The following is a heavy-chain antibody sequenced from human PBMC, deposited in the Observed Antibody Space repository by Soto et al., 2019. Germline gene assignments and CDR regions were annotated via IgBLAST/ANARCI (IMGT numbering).Heavy chain of an antibody. D-gene: IGHD2-2*01. CDR2: IWYDGSNK. V-gene: IGHV3-33*01. CDR1: GFTFSSYG. CDR3: ASALEYQLAWFDP. Sequence: QVQLVESGGGVVQPGRSLRLSCAASGFTFSSYGMHWVRQAPGKGLEWVAVIWYDGSNKYYADSVKGRFTISRDNSKNTLYLQMNSLRAEDTAVYYCASALEYQLAWFDPWGQGTLVTVSS. J-gene: IGHJ5*02.